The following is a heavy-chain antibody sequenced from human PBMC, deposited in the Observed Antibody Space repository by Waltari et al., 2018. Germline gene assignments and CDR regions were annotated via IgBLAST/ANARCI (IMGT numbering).Heavy chain of an antibody. Sequence: QVQLVQSGAEVKKPGSSVKVSCKASGGTFSSYAISWVRQAPGHGFEWMGGSIPIFGTANYARKFQGRVTITADESTSTAYMGLSSLRSEDTAVYYCARPYPGSARGYYYYMDVWGKGTTVTVSS. CDR1: GGTFSSYA. CDR3: ARPYPGSARGYYYYMDV. CDR2: SIPIFGTA. J-gene: IGHJ6*03. D-gene: IGHD3-10*01. V-gene: IGHV1-69*12.